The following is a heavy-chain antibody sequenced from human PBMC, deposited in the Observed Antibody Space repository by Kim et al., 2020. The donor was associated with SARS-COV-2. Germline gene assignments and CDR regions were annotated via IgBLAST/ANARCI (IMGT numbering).Heavy chain of an antibody. Sequence: GGSLRPSCAASGFTFSSYSMNWVRQAPGKGLEWVSSISSSSSYIYYADSVKGRFTISRDNAKNSLYLQMNSLRAEDTAVYYCARDSGRYCSGGSCGGWGQGTLVTVSS. D-gene: IGHD2-15*01. CDR1: GFTFSSYS. CDR2: ISSSSSYI. CDR3: ARDSGRYCSGGSCGG. J-gene: IGHJ4*02. V-gene: IGHV3-21*01.